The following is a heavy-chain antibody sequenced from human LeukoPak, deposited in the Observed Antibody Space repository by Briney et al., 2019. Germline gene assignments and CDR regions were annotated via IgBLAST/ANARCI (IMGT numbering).Heavy chain of an antibody. Sequence: PSETLSLTCTVSGGSISSYYWSWIRQPPGKGLEWIGYIYYSGSTNYNPSLKSRVTISVDTSKNQFSLKLSSVTAADTAVYYCASEHIVGVTAHYRYFDYWGQGTLVTVSS. J-gene: IGHJ4*02. CDR2: IYYSGST. V-gene: IGHV4-59*01. D-gene: IGHD2-21*02. CDR3: ASEHIVGVTAHYRYFDY. CDR1: GGSISSYY.